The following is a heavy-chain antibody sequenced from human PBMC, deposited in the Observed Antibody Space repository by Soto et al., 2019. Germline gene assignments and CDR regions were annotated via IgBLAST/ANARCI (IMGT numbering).Heavy chain of an antibody. CDR1: GGSISGYY. Sequence: QVQLQESAPGLLKPSETLSLTCTVSGGSISGYYWSWIRQPPGKGLGGIGYIYYSGSTNYNPSLKSRVTISVDTSKNQFSLKLSSVTAADTAVYYCARENSGYDYYYYMDVWGKGTTVTVSS. V-gene: IGHV4-59*12. J-gene: IGHJ6*03. D-gene: IGHD5-12*01. CDR3: ARENSGYDYYYYMDV. CDR2: IYYSGST.